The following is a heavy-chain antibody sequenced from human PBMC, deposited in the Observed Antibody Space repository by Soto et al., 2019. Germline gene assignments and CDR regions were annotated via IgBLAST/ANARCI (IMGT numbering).Heavy chain of an antibody. CDR1: GYTFSAYY. V-gene: IGHV1-2*02. D-gene: IGHD5-12*01. CDR2: INPNSGGT. Sequence: ASVKVSCKASGYTFSAYYMHWVRQAPGQGLEWMGRINPNSGGTSYVQKFQGRVTMTRDTSSSTAYMELSRLRSDDTAVYYCARGGYSGYDFDYWGQGTQVTV. CDR3: ARGGYSGYDFDY. J-gene: IGHJ4*02.